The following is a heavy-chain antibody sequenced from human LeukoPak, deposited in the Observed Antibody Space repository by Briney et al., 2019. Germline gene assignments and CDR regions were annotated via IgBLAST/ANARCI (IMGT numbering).Heavy chain of an antibody. V-gene: IGHV4-39*01. Sequence: SETLSLTCTVSGGSISSSSYYWGWIRQPPGKGLEWIGSIYYSGSTYYNPPLKSRVSLSLDTSRNQFSLQLRSVTAADTAVYYCARYDFGALSFDSWGQGTLVTVSS. CDR1: GGSISSSSYY. J-gene: IGHJ4*02. CDR2: IYYSGST. CDR3: ARYDFGALSFDS. D-gene: IGHD4-17*01.